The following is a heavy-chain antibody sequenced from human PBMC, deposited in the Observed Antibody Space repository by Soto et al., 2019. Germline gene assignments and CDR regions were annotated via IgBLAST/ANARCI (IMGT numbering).Heavy chain of an antibody. D-gene: IGHD2-8*01. CDR3: ARLIGNSWFDP. J-gene: IGHJ5*02. V-gene: IGHV6-1*01. Sequence: HSQTLSLTCAISGDSVSTNSATWDWIRQSPSRGLEWLGRTYYRSKWDYDYAASVKGRININPDTSNNQVSLHLDSVTPDDTAVYYCARLIGNSWFDPWGPGTLVTVSS. CDR1: GDSVSTNSAT. CDR2: TYYRSKWDY.